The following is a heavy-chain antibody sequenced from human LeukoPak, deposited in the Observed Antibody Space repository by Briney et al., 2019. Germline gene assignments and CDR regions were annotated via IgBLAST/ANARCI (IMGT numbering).Heavy chain of an antibody. CDR1: GGSFSGYY. D-gene: IGHD3-10*01. CDR2: INHSGST. J-gene: IGHJ4*02. CDR3: ARQRFGELFSDY. V-gene: IGHV4-34*01. Sequence: PSETLSLTCAVYGGSFSGYYWSWIRQPPGKGLEWIGEINHSGSTNYNPSLKSRVTISVDTSKNQFSLKLSSVTAADTAVYYCARQRFGELFSDYWGQGTLVTVSS.